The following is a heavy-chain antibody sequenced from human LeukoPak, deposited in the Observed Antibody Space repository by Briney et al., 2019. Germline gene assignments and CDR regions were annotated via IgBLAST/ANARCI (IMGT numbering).Heavy chain of an antibody. V-gene: IGHV1-69*13. D-gene: IGHD3-10*01. CDR3: ARDQYGSGSYYKPFDY. CDR2: IIPIFGTA. J-gene: IGHJ4*02. Sequence: SVKVSCKASGGTFSSYAISWVRQAPGQGLEWMGGIIPIFGTANYAQKFQGRVTITADESTSTAYMELSSLRSEDTAVYYCARDQYGSGSYYKPFDYGGQGTLVTVSS. CDR1: GGTFSSYA.